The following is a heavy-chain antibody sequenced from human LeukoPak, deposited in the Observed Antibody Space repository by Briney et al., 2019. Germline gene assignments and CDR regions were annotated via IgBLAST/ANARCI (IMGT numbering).Heavy chain of an antibody. CDR2: INHSGST. V-gene: IGHV4-34*01. CDR1: GGSFSGYY. D-gene: IGHD3-10*01. CDR3: AREKRITMVRGVINWFDP. J-gene: IGHJ5*02. Sequence: KPSETLPLTCAVYGGSFSGYYWSWIRQPPGKGLEWVGEINHSGSTNYNPSLKSRVTISVDTSKNQFSLKLSSVTAADTAVYYCAREKRITMVRGVINWFDPWGQGTLVTVSS.